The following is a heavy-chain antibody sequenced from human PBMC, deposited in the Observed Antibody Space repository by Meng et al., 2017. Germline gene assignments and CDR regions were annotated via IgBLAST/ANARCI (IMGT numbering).Heavy chain of an antibody. CDR1: GFTFSSYE. V-gene: IGHV3-48*03. CDR2: ISSSGSTI. CDR3: APFYDFWSGNYFDY. Sequence: GGSLRPSCAASGFTFSSYEMNWVRQAPGKGLEWVSYISSSGSTIYYADSVKGRFTISRDNAKNSLYLQMNGLRAEETAVHYCAPFYDFWSGNYFDYWGQGTLVTVSS. D-gene: IGHD3-3*01. J-gene: IGHJ4*02.